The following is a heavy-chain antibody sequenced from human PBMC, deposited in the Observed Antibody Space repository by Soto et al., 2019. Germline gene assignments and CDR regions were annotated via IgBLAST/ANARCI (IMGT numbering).Heavy chain of an antibody. D-gene: IGHD1-26*01. V-gene: IGHV3-21*01. CDR2: ISSSSSYI. J-gene: IGHJ3*02. CDR3: ARASIVGATDAFDI. Sequence: LRLSCAASGFTFSSYSMNWVRQAPGKGLEWVSSISSSSSYIYYADSVKGRFTISRDNAKNSLYLQMNSLRAEDTAVYYCARASIVGATDAFDIWGQGTMVTVSS. CDR1: GFTFSSYS.